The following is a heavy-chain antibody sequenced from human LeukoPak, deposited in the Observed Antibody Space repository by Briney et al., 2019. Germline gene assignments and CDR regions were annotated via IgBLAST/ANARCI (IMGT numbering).Heavy chain of an antibody. J-gene: IGHJ6*03. CDR1: GGTFSSYA. CDR2: IIPIFGTA. Sequence: ASVKVSCTASGGTFSSYAISWVRQAPGQGLEWMGGIIPIFGTANYAQKFQGRVTITTDESTSTAYMELSSLRSEDTAVYYCASGYYYYMDVWGKGTTVTVSS. V-gene: IGHV1-69*05. CDR3: ASGYYYYMDV.